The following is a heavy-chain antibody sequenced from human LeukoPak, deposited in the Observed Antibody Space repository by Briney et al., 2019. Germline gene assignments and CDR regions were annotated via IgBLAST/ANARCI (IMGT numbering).Heavy chain of an antibody. CDR2: IIPIFGTA. D-gene: IGHD4-23*01. J-gene: IGHJ4*02. V-gene: IGHV1-69*06. CDR1: GGTFSSYA. Sequence: ASVKVSCKASGGTFSSYAISWVRQAPGQGLEWMGRIIPIFGTANYAQKFQGRVTITADKSTSTAYMELSSLRPEDTAVYYCARASGYGDNDYWGQGTLVTVSS. CDR3: ARASGYGDNDY.